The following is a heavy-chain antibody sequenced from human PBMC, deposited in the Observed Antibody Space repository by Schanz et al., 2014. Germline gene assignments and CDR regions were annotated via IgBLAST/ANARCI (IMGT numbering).Heavy chain of an antibody. Sequence: QVQLQASGPGLVKPSETLSLTCTVSGGSISSGVWWTWARQSPGKGLEWIGEIFHSGTTNYNPSLESRVTISVDKSKNQFSLILSSMTAADTAVYYCTRSTLWSYDVWGRGTMVIVSS. V-gene: IGHV4-4*02. J-gene: IGHJ3*01. CDR2: IFHSGTT. CDR3: TRSTLWSYDV. CDR1: GGSISSGVW. D-gene: IGHD2-21*01.